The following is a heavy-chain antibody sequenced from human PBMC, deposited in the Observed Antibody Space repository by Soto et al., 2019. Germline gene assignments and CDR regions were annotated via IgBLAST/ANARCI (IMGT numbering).Heavy chain of an antibody. CDR2: IIPIFGTA. V-gene: IGHV1-69*12. Sequence: QVQLVQSGAEVKKPGSSVKVSCKASGGTFSSYAISWVRQAPGQGLEWMGGIIPIFGTANYAQKFQGRVTITADESTSAAYMQHSTLRCEDTALLYCARDLGARGLYDGSQYFQHWGQGTLVTVSS. D-gene: IGHD1-1*01. CDR3: ARDLGARGLYDGSQYFQH. CDR1: GGTFSSYA. J-gene: IGHJ1*01.